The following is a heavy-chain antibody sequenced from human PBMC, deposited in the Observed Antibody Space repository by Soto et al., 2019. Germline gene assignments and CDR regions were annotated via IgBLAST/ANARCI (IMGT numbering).Heavy chain of an antibody. D-gene: IGHD5-12*01. CDR3: ARRLLVATMKGGDGY. J-gene: IGHJ4*02. Sequence: EVQLVQSGAEVKKPGESLRISCKGSGYSFTSYWISWVRQMPGKGLEWMGRIDPSDSYTNYSPSFQGHVTISADKSISTAYLQWSSLKASDTAMYYCARRLLVATMKGGDGYWGQGTLVTVSS. CDR1: GYSFTSYW. V-gene: IGHV5-10-1*03. CDR2: IDPSDSYT.